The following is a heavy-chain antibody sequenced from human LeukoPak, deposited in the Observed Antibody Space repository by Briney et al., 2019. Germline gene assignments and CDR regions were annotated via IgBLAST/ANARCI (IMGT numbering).Heavy chain of an antibody. CDR3: ARSLYYDFWSGYYPYYYYGMDV. CDR1: GYTFTSYD. D-gene: IGHD3-3*01. V-gene: IGHV1-8*01. J-gene: IGHJ6*02. CDR2: MNPNSGNT. Sequence: ASVKVSCKASGYTFTSYDINWVRQATGQGLEWMGWMNPNSGNTGYAQKFQGRVTMTRNTSISTAYMELSSLRSEDTAVYYCARSLYYDFWSGYYPYYYYGMDVWGQGTTVTVSS.